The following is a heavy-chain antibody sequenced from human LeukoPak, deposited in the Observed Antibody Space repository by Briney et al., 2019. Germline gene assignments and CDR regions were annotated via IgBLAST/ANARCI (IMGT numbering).Heavy chain of an antibody. D-gene: IGHD3-22*01. CDR3: ARDLSGDYDSSEIDY. CDR1: GFTFSNYW. Sequence: GGSLRLSCAASGFTFSNYWMSWVRQAPGKGLEWVANIKQDGSEKYYVGSVKGRFTISRDNAKSSVYLQMNSLRAEDTAVYYCARDLSGDYDSSEIDYWGQGTLITVSS. CDR2: IKQDGSEK. J-gene: IGHJ4*02. V-gene: IGHV3-7*01.